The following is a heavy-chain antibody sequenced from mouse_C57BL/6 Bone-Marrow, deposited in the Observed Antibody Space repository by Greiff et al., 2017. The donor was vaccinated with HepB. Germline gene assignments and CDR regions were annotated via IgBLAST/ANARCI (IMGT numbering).Heavy chain of an antibody. Sequence: VQLQQPGAELVMPGASVKLSCKASGYTFTSSWMNWVKPRPGQGLEWIGEIDPSDSYTNSNQKFKGKSTLTVDKSSSTAYMQLSSLTSEDSAVYYCAREGYYGYLDYWGQGTSVTVSS. D-gene: IGHD2-2*01. CDR2: IDPSDSYT. CDR3: AREGYYGYLDY. CDR1: GYTFTSSW. V-gene: IGHV1-69*01. J-gene: IGHJ4*01.